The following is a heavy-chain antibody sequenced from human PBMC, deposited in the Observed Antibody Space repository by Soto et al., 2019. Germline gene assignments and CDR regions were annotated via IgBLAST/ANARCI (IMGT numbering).Heavy chain of an antibody. Sequence: ESLKISCKGFGYSFTSYWIGWVRQMPGKGPEWMGVIYPGDSDTRYSPSLQGQVTISVDKSISTAYLQWSSLKATDTAMYYCARHAYDFWSGHPNPRYYYGMDVWGQGTTVTVSS. V-gene: IGHV5-51*01. J-gene: IGHJ6*02. CDR3: ARHAYDFWSGHPNPRYYYGMDV. CDR1: GYSFTSYW. CDR2: IYPGDSDT. D-gene: IGHD3-3*01.